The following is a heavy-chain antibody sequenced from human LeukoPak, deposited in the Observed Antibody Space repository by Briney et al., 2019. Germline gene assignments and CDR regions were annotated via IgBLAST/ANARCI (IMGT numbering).Heavy chain of an antibody. Sequence: SETLALTCTVSGYSISSGYYWGWIRPPPGKGLEWIGSIYHSGSTYYNPSLKSRVTISVDTSKNQFSLKLSSVTAADTAVYYRARGSSSFRAHSGMFDPWGQGTLVTVSS. J-gene: IGHJ5*02. D-gene: IGHD6-13*01. CDR3: ARGSSSFRAHSGMFDP. CDR1: GYSISSGYY. CDR2: IYHSGST. V-gene: IGHV4-38-2*02.